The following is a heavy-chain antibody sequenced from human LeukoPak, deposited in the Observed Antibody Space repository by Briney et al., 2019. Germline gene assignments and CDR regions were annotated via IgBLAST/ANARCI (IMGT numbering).Heavy chain of an antibody. D-gene: IGHD6-13*01. J-gene: IGHJ4*02. CDR1: GGSFSGYY. CDR2: INHSGST. V-gene: IGHV4-34*01. Sequence: SETLSLTCAVYGGSFSGYYWSWIRQPPGKGLEWIGEINHSGSTNYNPSLKSRVTISVDTSKNQFSLKLSSVTAADTAVYYCASSGSSWYSDYFDYWGQGTLVTVSS. CDR3: ASSGSSWYSDYFDY.